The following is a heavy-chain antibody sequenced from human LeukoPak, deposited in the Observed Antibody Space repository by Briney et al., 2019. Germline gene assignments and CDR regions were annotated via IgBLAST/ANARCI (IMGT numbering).Heavy chain of an antibody. CDR1: GYTFTSYD. J-gene: IGHJ4*02. V-gene: IGHV1-8*01. Sequence: ASVTVSCKASGYTFTSYDINWVRQATGQGLEWMGWMNPNSGNTGYAQKFQGRVTMTRNTSISTAYMELSSLRSEDTAVYYCARARTFGGVRALNYWGQGTLVTVSS. CDR3: ARARTFGGVRALNY. CDR2: MNPNSGNT. D-gene: IGHD3-16*01.